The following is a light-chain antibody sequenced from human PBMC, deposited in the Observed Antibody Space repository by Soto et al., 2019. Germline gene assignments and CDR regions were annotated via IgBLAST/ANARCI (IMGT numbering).Light chain of an antibody. CDR1: QSVSSN. Sequence: EIVMTQSPATLSVSPGERATLSCRASQSVSSNLAWYQQKPCQAPRLLIYGASTRATGIPARFSGSGSRTEFTLTISSLQSEDFAVYYCQQYNNWPPYTFGQGTKLEIK. CDR2: GAS. V-gene: IGKV3-15*01. J-gene: IGKJ2*01. CDR3: QQYNNWPPYT.